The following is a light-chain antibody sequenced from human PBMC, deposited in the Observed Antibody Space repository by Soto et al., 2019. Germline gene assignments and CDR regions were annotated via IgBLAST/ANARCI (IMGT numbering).Light chain of an antibody. CDR2: EVT. CDR3: SSFTSRFTFV. Sequence: QSALTQPSSWSGSPGQSIAISCTGTLSDVGAYNYVSWYQQHPGKAPKLMISEVTNRPSGVSDRFSGSKSGNTASLTISGLQAEDEADYYCSSFTSRFTFVFGTGTKVTVL. CDR1: LSDVGAYNY. V-gene: IGLV2-14*01. J-gene: IGLJ1*01.